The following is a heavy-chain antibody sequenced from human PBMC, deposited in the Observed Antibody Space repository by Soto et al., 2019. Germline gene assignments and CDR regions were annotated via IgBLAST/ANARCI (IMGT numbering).Heavy chain of an antibody. D-gene: IGHD2-8*01. CDR1: GFTFSTYD. CDR3: GRYCTTNNCIDRSFYY. V-gene: IGHV3-23*01. J-gene: IGHJ4*02. CDR2: LTAGGRTT. Sequence: GGALRLSCAVSGFTFSTYDMSWIRQAPGKGLEWVSGLTAGGRTTYYADSVKGRFTISRDNSKGSLYLQMDSLRAEDTAICYCGRYCTTNNCIDRSFYYWGPRPLVTLST.